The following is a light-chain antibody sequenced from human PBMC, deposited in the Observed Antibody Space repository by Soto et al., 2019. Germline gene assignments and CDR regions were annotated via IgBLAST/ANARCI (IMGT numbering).Light chain of an antibody. CDR2: GAS. CDR3: QQLNYYPLT. Sequence: DIHLTQSPSFLSASVGDRVTITCRASQGINSYLAWYQQKPGKAPKLLIYGASTLQSGVPSRFSGSESGTEFTLTISSLQPDEFATYFCQQLNYYPLTFGGGTKVESK. J-gene: IGKJ4*02. CDR1: QGINSY. V-gene: IGKV1-9*01.